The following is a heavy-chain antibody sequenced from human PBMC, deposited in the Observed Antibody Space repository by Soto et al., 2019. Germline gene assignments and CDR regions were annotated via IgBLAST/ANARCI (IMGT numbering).Heavy chain of an antibody. CDR2: IKQDESKR. Sequence: EVQLVESGGGLVQPGGSLRLSCAASGFTFSSYWMTWVRQAPGKGLEWVANIKQDESKRYYVDSVEGRFTISRDNAKNSLFLHMNSLRAEDTAVYYRARDSSPSYSSRWYEAFDIWGQGTMVTVSS. D-gene: IGHD6-13*01. CDR1: GFTFSSYW. V-gene: IGHV3-7*05. CDR3: ARDSSPSYSSRWYEAFDI. J-gene: IGHJ3*02.